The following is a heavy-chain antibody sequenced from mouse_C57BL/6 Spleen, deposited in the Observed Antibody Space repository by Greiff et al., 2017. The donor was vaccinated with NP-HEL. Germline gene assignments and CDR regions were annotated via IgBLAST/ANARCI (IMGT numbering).Heavy chain of an antibody. CDR1: GFNIKDDY. CDR2: IDPENGDT. D-gene: IGHD3-2*02. CDR3: TTGSSGYLYYYAMDY. Sequence: EVQLQQSGAELVRPGASVKLSCTASGFNIKDDYMHWVKQRPEQGLEWIGWIDPENGDTEYASKFQGKATITADTSSNTAYLQLSSLTSEDTAVYYCTTGSSGYLYYYAMDYWGQGTSVTVSS. J-gene: IGHJ4*01. V-gene: IGHV14-4*01.